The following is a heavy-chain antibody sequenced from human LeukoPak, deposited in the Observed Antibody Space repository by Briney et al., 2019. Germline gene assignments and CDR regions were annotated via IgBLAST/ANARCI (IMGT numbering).Heavy chain of an antibody. J-gene: IGHJ4*02. Sequence: PSQTLSLTCTVSGGSISSYYWSWIRQPPVKGLEFIGYIAASGTTKHNPSLKSRVTISMDTSKNQFSLELTSVTAADTAVYYCARFPYFEGFDYWGQGTLVIVSS. CDR2: IAASGTT. V-gene: IGHV4-4*08. CDR1: GGSISSYY. CDR3: ARFPYFEGFDY. D-gene: IGHD3-9*01.